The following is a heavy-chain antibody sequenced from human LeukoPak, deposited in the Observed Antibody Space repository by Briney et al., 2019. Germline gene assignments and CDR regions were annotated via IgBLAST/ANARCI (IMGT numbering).Heavy chain of an antibody. CDR3: AKEAGNGWSYFDY. CDR1: GFTFSSYA. D-gene: IGHD6-19*01. Sequence: GGSLRLSCAASGFTFSSYAMSWVRQAPGKGMEWVSGISSIGGSTFYADSVKGRFTISRDNSKKTVFLQMISLRAEDTAVYHCAKEAGNGWSYFDYWGQGTLVTVSS. CDR2: ISSIGGST. V-gene: IGHV3-23*01. J-gene: IGHJ4*02.